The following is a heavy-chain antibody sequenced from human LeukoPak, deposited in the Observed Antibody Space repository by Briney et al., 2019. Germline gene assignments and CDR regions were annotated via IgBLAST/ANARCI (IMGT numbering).Heavy chain of an antibody. V-gene: IGHV4-59*01. Sequence: SETLSLTCTVSGGSISDYYWSWIRQPPGKGLEWIGYIYYGGSTSYNPSLESRVTISVDTSNNQFSLILSSVTAADTAVYYCARKDTAMAIFDYWGQGILVTVSS. CDR3: ARKDTAMAIFDY. CDR2: IYYGGST. D-gene: IGHD5-18*01. J-gene: IGHJ4*02. CDR1: GGSISDYY.